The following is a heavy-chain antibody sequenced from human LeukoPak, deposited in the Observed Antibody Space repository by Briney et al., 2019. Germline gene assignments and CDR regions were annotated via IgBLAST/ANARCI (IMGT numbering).Heavy chain of an antibody. CDR3: ARAYCGGDCYQRSDFDY. CDR1: GYTFTGYY. CDR2: INPNNGGT. J-gene: IGHJ4*02. Sequence: ASVKVSCKSSGYTFTGYYIHWVRQAPGQGLEWMGWINPNNGGTKYVQKFQGRVTMTRDTSISTAYMELSRLRSDDTAVYYCARAYCGGDCYQRSDFDYWGQGTLVTVSS. V-gene: IGHV1-2*02. D-gene: IGHD2-21*02.